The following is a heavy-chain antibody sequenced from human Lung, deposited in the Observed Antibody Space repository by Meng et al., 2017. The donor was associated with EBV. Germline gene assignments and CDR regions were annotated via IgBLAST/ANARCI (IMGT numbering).Heavy chain of an antibody. D-gene: IGHD3-3*01. CDR3: ARDSPVGGGHPPNCFDP. CDR2: IYFSGST. Sequence: QVHLHESGPGLVKPLETRSLTCTVSGGAISSTGYYWSWIRQHPGKGLEWIGYIYFSGSTYYNPSLKSRITISVDTSNNQFSLKLSSVTAADTAVYYCARDSPVGGGHPPNCFDPWGQGTLVTVSS. CDR1: GGAISSTGYY. J-gene: IGHJ5*02. V-gene: IGHV4-31*03.